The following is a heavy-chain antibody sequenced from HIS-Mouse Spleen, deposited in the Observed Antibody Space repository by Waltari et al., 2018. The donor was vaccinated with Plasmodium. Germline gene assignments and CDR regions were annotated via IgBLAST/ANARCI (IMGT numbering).Heavy chain of an antibody. CDR2: INPNSGGT. CDR1: GYTFTGYY. D-gene: IGHD6-13*01. CDR3: ARDLAAAGHFDY. V-gene: IGHV1-2*02. Sequence: QVQLVQSGAEVKKPGAAVKVSCKASGYTFTGYYIHLVRQAPGQGLEWMGWINPNSGGTNYAQKFQGRVTMTRDTSISTAYMELSRLRSDDTAVYYCARDLAAAGHFDYWGQGTLVTVSS. J-gene: IGHJ4*02.